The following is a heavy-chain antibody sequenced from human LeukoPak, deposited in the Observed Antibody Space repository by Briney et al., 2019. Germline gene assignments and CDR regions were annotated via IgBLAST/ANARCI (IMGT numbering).Heavy chain of an antibody. CDR1: GFTFSSYA. D-gene: IGHD3-22*01. V-gene: IGHV3-23*01. CDR3: AKDGSITMIVVVITEFDY. CDR2: ISGSGGST. Sequence: GGSLRLSCAASGFTFSSYAMSWVRQAPGKGLEWVSAISGSGGSTYYADSVKGRFTISRDNSKSTLYLQMNSLRAEDTAVYYCAKDGSITMIVVVITEFDYWGQGTLVTVSS. J-gene: IGHJ4*02.